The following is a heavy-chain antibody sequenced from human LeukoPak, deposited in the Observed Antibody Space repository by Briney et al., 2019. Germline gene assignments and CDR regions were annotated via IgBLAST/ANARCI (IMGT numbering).Heavy chain of an antibody. CDR1: GFTFSSYT. D-gene: IGHD5-12*01. CDR3: TRDRLAYSGYDSIDYFDY. V-gene: IGHV3-48*01. Sequence: PGGSLRLSCAASGFTFSSYTMNWVRQAPGKGLEWVSYISSSTNIIYYADCVKGRFTIFRDNAKNSLYLQMHSLRAEDTAVYYCTRDRLAYSGYDSIDYFDYWGQGTLVTVSS. CDR2: ISSSTNII. J-gene: IGHJ4*02.